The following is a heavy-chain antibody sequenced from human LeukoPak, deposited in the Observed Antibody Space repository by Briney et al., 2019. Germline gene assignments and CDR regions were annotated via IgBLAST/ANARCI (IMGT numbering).Heavy chain of an antibody. D-gene: IGHD5-18*01. CDR3: ARDVDTAMADY. V-gene: IGHV3-53*01. J-gene: IGHJ4*02. CDR1: GFTVSSKY. CDR2: IYSGGST. Sequence: GGSLRLSCAASGFTVSSKYMSWVRQAPGKGLEWVSVIYSGGSTYYADSVKGRFTISRDNSKNTLYLQMNSLRAEDTAVYYCARDVDTAMADYWGQGTLVTVSS.